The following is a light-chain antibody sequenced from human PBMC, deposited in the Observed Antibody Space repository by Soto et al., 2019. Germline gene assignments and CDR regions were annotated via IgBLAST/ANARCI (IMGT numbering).Light chain of an antibody. CDR3: SSYATSILEV. CDR1: SSDVGGYNF. J-gene: IGLJ1*01. CDR2: DVS. V-gene: IGLV2-14*03. Sequence: QSALTQPASVSGSPGQSITISCTGTSSDVGGYNFVSWYQQHPGKAPKLMIYDVSNRPSGVSDRFSGSKSGNTASLTIFGLQAEDEADYYCSSYATSILEVFGTGTKVT.